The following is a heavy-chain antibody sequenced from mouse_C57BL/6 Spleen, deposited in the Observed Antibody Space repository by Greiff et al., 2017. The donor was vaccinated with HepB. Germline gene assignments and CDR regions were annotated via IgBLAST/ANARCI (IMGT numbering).Heavy chain of an antibody. J-gene: IGHJ1*03. CDR3: ARSRSYYSNLYWYFDV. CDR1: GYAFSSYW. V-gene: IGHV1-80*01. D-gene: IGHD2-5*01. CDR2: IYPGDGDT. Sequence: VKLVESGAELVKPGASVKISCKASGYAFSSYWMNWVKQRPGKGLEWIGQIYPGDGDTNYNGKFKGKATLTADKSSSTAYMQLSSLTSEDSAVYFCARSRSYYSNLYWYFDVWGTGTTVTVSS.